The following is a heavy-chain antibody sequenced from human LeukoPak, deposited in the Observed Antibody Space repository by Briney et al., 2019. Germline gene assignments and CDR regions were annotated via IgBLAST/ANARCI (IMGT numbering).Heavy chain of an antibody. CDR3: ARADWDTAMIDY. D-gene: IGHD5-18*01. CDR2: ISSRSSYI. J-gene: IGHJ4*02. CDR1: GFTLSSYS. Sequence: GGSLRLSCAASGFTLSSYSMNWVRQAPEKGLEWVSSISSRSSYIYYADSVKGRFTISRDNAKNSLYLQMNSLRAEDTAVYYCARADWDTAMIDYWGQGTLVTVSS. V-gene: IGHV3-21*01.